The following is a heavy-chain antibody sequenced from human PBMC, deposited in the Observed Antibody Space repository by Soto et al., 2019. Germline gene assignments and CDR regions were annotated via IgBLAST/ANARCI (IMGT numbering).Heavy chain of an antibody. Sequence: SETLSLTCTVSGGSISSYYWSWIRQPPGKGLEWIGYIYYSGSTNYNPSLKSRVTISVDTSKNQFSLKLSSVTAADTAVYYCARRNGLIVATDDAFDIWGQGTMVTVSS. CDR3: ARRNGLIVATDDAFDI. V-gene: IGHV4-59*08. D-gene: IGHD5-12*01. J-gene: IGHJ3*02. CDR2: IYYSGST. CDR1: GGSISSYY.